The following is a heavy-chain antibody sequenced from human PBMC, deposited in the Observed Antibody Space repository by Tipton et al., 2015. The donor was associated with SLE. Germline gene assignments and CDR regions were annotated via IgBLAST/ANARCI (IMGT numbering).Heavy chain of an antibody. CDR1: GVSITSGGYY. J-gene: IGHJ2*01. D-gene: IGHD6-13*01. CDR2: IYYSGTT. CDR3: ARAEFSSNWYMYWHFDL. Sequence: TLSLTCTVSGVSITSGGYYWNWIRQHPGKGLEWIGNIYYSGTTHYNPSLKSRVTISRDTSGNHFSLNLNSVTATDTAVYYCARAEFSSNWYMYWHFDLWGRGTLVTVFS. V-gene: IGHV4-31*03.